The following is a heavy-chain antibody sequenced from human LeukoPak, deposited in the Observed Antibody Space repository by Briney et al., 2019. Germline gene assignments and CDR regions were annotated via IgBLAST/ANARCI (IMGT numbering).Heavy chain of an antibody. CDR3: ARVIIVGATGI. Sequence: GGSLRLSCAASGFTFSSSWMTWVRQAPGKGLEWVSIIKKDGSEKYYVDSVKGRFTISRDNAKNSLYLQMNSLRAEDTAVYYCARVIIVGATGIWGQGTMVTVSS. J-gene: IGHJ3*02. CDR1: GFTFSSSW. D-gene: IGHD1-26*01. V-gene: IGHV3-7*02. CDR2: IKKDGSEK.